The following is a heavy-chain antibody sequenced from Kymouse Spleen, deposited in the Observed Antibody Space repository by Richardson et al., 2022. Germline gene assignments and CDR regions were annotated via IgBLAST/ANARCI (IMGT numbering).Heavy chain of an antibody. V-gene: IGHV3-33*01. D-gene: IGHD1-26*01. CDR3: ARDGVGATYFDY. Sequence: QVQLVESGGGVVQPGRSLRLSCAASGFTFSSYGMHWVRQAPGKGLEWVAVIWYDGSNKYYADSVKGRFTISRDNSKNTLYLQMNSLRAEDTAVYYCARDGVGATYFDYWGQGTLVTVSS. CDR2: IWYDGSNK. J-gene: IGHJ4*02. CDR1: GFTFSSYG.